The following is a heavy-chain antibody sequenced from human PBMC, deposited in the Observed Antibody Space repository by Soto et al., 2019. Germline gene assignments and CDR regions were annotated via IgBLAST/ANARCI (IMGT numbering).Heavy chain of an antibody. D-gene: IGHD6-6*01. CDR1: GFTFSSYA. CDR2: ISGSGSST. CDR3: AKDQAARDYYYYGMDV. J-gene: IGHJ6*02. V-gene: IGHV3-23*01. Sequence: GGSLRLSCAASGFTFSSYAMSWVRQAPGKGLEWISSISGSGSSTYYADSVKGRFTISRDNSKNTLYLQMNSLRAEDTAVYYCAKDQAARDYYYYGMDVWGQGTTVTVSS.